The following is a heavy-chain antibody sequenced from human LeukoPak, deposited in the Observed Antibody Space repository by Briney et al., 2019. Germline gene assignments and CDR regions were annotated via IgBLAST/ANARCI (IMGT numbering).Heavy chain of an antibody. CDR1: GFTVSSNY. CDR3: ARDAEVVPAAIPSAFDI. Sequence: PGGSLRLSCAASGFTVSSNYMSWVRQAPGKGLEWVSVTYSGGSTYYADSVKGRFTISRDNSKNTLYLQMNSLRAEDTAVYYCARDAEVVPAAIPSAFDIWGQGTMVTVSS. J-gene: IGHJ3*02. CDR2: TYSGGST. V-gene: IGHV3-66*02. D-gene: IGHD2-2*02.